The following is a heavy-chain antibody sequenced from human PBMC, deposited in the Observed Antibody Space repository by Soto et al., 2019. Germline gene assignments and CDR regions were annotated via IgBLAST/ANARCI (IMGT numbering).Heavy chain of an antibody. Sequence: QVQLQESGPGLVKPSQTLSLTCTVSGGSISSGNYYWSWIRQPPGKGLEWIGFISYSGSTYYSTSLTSRVTISVDTSKSQFSLILSFVTAADTAVYYCATMGTPATGLYFFDYWGQGSLVTVSS. CDR2: ISYSGST. D-gene: IGHD2-15*01. CDR3: ATMGTPATGLYFFDY. CDR1: GGSISSGNYY. V-gene: IGHV4-30-4*01. J-gene: IGHJ4*02.